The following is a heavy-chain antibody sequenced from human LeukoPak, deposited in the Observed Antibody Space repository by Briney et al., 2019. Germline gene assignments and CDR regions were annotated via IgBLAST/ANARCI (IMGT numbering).Heavy chain of an antibody. Sequence: GGSLRLSCAASGFTFSSYEMNWVRQAPGKGLEWVSYISSSGSTIYYADSVKGRFTISRDNAKNSLYLQMNSLRAEDTDVYYCARGVGNYDYVWGSYPPYFDYWGQGTLVTVSS. V-gene: IGHV3-48*03. D-gene: IGHD3-16*02. CDR2: ISSSGSTI. J-gene: IGHJ4*02. CDR3: ARGVGNYDYVWGSYPPYFDY. CDR1: GFTFSSYE.